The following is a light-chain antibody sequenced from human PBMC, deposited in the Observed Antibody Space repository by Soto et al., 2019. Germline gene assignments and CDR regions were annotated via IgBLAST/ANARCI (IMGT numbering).Light chain of an antibody. J-gene: IGKJ2*01. CDR3: QQHNDWPLT. V-gene: IGKV3-15*01. CDR2: DAS. CDR1: QSVSSN. Sequence: EIVMTQSTGTLSVSPGERATLSCWASQSVSSNLAWYQQKPGQAPRLLIYDASTRATGIPARFSGSASGTGFTLNISSLQSEDFAFYYCQQHNDWPLTLGKGIKLEIK.